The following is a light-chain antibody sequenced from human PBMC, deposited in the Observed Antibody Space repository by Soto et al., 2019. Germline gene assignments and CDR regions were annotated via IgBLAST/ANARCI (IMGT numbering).Light chain of an antibody. V-gene: IGKV3-20*01. Sequence: EIVMTQSPATLSVVPGERATLSCRASQSVSSSYLAWYQQKPGQAPRPLIYGASSRATGIPDRFSGSGSGTDFTLTISRLEPEDFAVYYCQQYGSSPRTFGQGTKVDIK. CDR3: QQYGSSPRT. CDR2: GAS. CDR1: QSVSSSY. J-gene: IGKJ1*01.